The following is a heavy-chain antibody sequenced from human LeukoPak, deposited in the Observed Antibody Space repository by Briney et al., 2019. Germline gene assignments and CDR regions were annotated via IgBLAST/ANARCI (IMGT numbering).Heavy chain of an antibody. V-gene: IGHV3-49*04. Sequence: GGSLRLSCTPSGFTFGDYAINWVRQAPGKGLEWVGFIGRKSSGGTTEYAASVKGRFTISRDDSKRIAYLRMNSLKTEDTALYYCTRDFGDYIYYGLDVWGQGTTVTVSS. D-gene: IGHD4-17*01. J-gene: IGHJ6*02. CDR1: GFTFGDYA. CDR2: IGRKSSGGTT. CDR3: TRDFGDYIYYGLDV.